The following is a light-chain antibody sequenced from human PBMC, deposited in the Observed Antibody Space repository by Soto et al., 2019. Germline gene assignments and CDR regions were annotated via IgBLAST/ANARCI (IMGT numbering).Light chain of an antibody. CDR2: GNN. Sequence: QPVLTQPPSVSGGPGQKVTISCTRSSSNIGAAYDVHWYQHLPGTAPKLLIYGNNNRPSGVPDRFSGSKSGTSASLAITGLQAEDEADYYCQSYDSSLSGWVFGGGTKLTVL. CDR1: SSNIGAAYD. J-gene: IGLJ3*02. V-gene: IGLV1-40*01. CDR3: QSYDSSLSGWV.